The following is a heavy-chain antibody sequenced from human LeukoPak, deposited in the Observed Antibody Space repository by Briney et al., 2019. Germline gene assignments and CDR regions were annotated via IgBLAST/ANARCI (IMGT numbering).Heavy chain of an antibody. D-gene: IGHD2-2*01. CDR1: GGSISTSSYY. V-gene: IGHV4-39*01. CDR2: IYYSGST. Sequence: PSETLSLTCTVSGGSISTSSYYWGWIRQPPGEGLEWIGSIYYSGSTYSNPSLKSRVTISVDTSKNQFSLKLSSVTAAGTAVYYCARRDCTSTSCYSGSYYFDYWAQGTLVTVSS. J-gene: IGHJ4*02. CDR3: ARRDCTSTSCYSGSYYFDY.